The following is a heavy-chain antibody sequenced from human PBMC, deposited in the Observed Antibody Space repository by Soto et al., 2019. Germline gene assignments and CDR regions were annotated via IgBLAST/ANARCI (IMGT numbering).Heavy chain of an antibody. D-gene: IGHD6-19*01. CDR2: INPNSGGT. CDR3: ARGGYSSGWGQFYFDY. Sequence: QVQLVQSGAEVKKPGASVKASCKASGYTFTGYYMHWVRQAPGQGLEWMGWINPNSGGTNYAQKFRGWVTRTRDTSMSKAYMELSRLRSDDTAVYYCARGGYSSGWGQFYFDYWGQGTLVTVSS. J-gene: IGHJ4*02. V-gene: IGHV1-2*04. CDR1: GYTFTGYY.